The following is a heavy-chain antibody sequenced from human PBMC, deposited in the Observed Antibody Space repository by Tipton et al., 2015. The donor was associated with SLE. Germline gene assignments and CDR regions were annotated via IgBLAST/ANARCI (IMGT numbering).Heavy chain of an antibody. CDR3: ARAEFSSNWYMYWHFDL. J-gene: IGHJ2*01. CDR1: GVSISSHSHY. D-gene: IGHD6-13*01. Sequence: TLSLTCSVSGVSISSHSHYWGWIRQPPGKGLEWIGDIDHSGVTHYNPSLKSRVTISRDTSGNHFSLNLNSVTAADTAVYYCARAEFSSNWYMYWHFDLWGRGTLVTVSS. V-gene: IGHV4-39*02. CDR2: IDHSGVT.